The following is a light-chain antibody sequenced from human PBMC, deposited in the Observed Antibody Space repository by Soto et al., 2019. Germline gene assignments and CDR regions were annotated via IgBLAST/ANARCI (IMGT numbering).Light chain of an antibody. V-gene: IGKV3-15*01. J-gene: IGKJ1*01. Sequence: ELVLTQSPGTLSLSPGERANLSCRASQSVSSNFLAWYQEKPGQAPRLLIYGASTRATGIPARFSGSGSGTEFTLTINSLQSEDFAVYYCQQYNNWPRTFGQGTKVDIK. CDR2: GAS. CDR3: QQYNNWPRT. CDR1: QSVSSN.